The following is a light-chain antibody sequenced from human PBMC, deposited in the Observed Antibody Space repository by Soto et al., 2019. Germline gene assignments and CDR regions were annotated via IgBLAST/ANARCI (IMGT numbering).Light chain of an antibody. CDR2: ATS. CDR1: RSVDTD. V-gene: IGKV3-20*01. J-gene: IGKJ1*01. CDR3: QQHGSPPWT. Sequence: RASRSVDTDLPWYQQKPDQAPRLLFVATSSRATGVPDRSRGSRSRTDLTLTSSRREPEDFAVYYCQQHGSPPWTFGQGAKVDIK.